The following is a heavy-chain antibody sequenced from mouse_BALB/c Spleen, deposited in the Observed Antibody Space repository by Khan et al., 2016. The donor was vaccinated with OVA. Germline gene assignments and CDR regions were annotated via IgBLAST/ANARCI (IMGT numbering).Heavy chain of an antibody. Sequence: EVQLQESGPGLVNPSQSLSLTCTVTGFSITSDYAWYWIRQFPGNLLEWMVYINYSGSTYYNPPHKSRISITRNTSKNQFFLQLNSVTTEDTDTYYCAKDGSRYNYAMDYWGQGTSVTVSS. J-gene: IGHJ4*01. D-gene: IGHD2-3*01. CDR1: GFSITSDYA. V-gene: IGHV3-2*02. CDR3: AKDGSRYNYAMDY. CDR2: INYSGST.